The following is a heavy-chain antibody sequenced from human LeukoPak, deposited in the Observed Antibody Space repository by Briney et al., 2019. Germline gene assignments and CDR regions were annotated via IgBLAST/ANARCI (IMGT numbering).Heavy chain of an antibody. J-gene: IGHJ6*04. CDR3: AELGITMIGGV. V-gene: IGHV3-48*03. CDR2: ISSSGSTI. CDR1: GFTFSSYE. D-gene: IGHD3-10*02. Sequence: GGCLRLSCAASGFTFSSYEMNWVRQAPGKGLEWLSYISSSGSTIYYADSVKGRFTISRDNAKNSLYLQMNSLRAEDTAVYYCAELGITMIGGVWGKGTTVTISS.